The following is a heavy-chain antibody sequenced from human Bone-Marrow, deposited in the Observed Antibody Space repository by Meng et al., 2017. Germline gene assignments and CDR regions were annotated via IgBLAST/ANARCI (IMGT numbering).Heavy chain of an antibody. CDR1: GGSISSSSYY. D-gene: IGHD2-2*01. CDR3: ARGNCSSTSCYRKWFDP. J-gene: IGHJ5*02. Sequence: GSLRLSCTVSGGSISSSSYYWGWIRQPPGKGREWIGSIYYSGSTYYNPSLKSRVTISVDTSKNQFSLKLSSVTAADTAVYYCARGNCSSTSCYRKWFDPWGQGTLVTVSS. V-gene: IGHV4-39*07. CDR2: IYYSGST.